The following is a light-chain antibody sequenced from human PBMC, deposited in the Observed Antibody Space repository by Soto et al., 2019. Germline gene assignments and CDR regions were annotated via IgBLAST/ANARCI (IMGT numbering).Light chain of an antibody. CDR3: AVWDDGLDGPGVV. J-gene: IGLJ2*01. Sequence: QPVLTQPPSVSGTPGQRVTISCSGGSSNIGSNYVYWYQQFPGRAPKLLMYYNDQRPSGVPDRFSGSKSGTSATLAISGLRSEDEAEYYCAVWDDGLDGPGVVFGGGTKLTVL. CDR1: SSNIGSNY. CDR2: YND. V-gene: IGLV1-47*01.